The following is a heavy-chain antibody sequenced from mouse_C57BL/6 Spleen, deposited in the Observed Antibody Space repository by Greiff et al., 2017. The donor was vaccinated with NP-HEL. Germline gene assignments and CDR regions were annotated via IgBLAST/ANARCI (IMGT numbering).Heavy chain of an antibody. CDR3: ARVYYYGSSYKNFDY. CDR1: GYTFTSYW. CDR2: INPSSGYT. J-gene: IGHJ2*01. V-gene: IGHV1-7*01. Sequence: QVQLKQSGAELAKPGASVKLSCKASGYTFTSYWMHWVKPRPGQGLAWIGYINPSSGYTKYTQTFKDKATLTADKSASTAYMQLSSLTYKVSAVYYCARVYYYGSSYKNFDYWGQGTTLTVSS. D-gene: IGHD1-1*01.